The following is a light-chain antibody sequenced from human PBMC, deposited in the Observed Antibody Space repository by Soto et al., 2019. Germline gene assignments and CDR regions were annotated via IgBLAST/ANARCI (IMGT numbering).Light chain of an antibody. V-gene: IGLV2-14*01. CDR3: SSYTSSNTVV. Sequence: QSALTQPASVSGSPGQSITISCTGTSSDVGGYNYVSWYQQHPGIAPKLIIYDVTNRPSGVANRFSGYKSGNTASLTISGLQAEDGADYYCSSYTSSNTVVFGGGTKVTVL. J-gene: IGLJ2*01. CDR1: SSDVGGYNY. CDR2: DVT.